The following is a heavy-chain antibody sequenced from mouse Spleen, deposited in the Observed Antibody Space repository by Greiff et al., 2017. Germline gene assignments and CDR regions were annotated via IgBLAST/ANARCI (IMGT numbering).Heavy chain of an antibody. CDR1: GYTFTDYE. CDR3: TREGNSYYFDY. Sequence: QVQLLQSGAELVRPGASVTLSCKASGYTFTDYEMHWVKQTPVHGLEWIGAIDPETGGTAYNQKFKGKAILTADKSSSTAYMELRSLTSEDSAVYYCTREGNSYYFDYWGQGTTLTVSS. V-gene: IGHV1-15*01. CDR2: IDPETGGT. D-gene: IGHD2-1*01. J-gene: IGHJ2*01.